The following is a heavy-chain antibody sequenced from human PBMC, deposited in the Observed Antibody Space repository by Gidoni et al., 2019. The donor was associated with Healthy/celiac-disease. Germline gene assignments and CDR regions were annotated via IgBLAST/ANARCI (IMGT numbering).Heavy chain of an antibody. CDR1: GYTFTSYA. Sequence: QVQLVQSGAEVKKPGASGKVSCKASGYTFTSYAMHWVRQAHGQRLEWMGWINAGNGNTKYSQKCQGRVTITRDTSASTAYMELSSLISEDTAVYYCARSEIAAAGFNWFDPWGQGTLVTVSS. CDR3: ARSEIAAAGFNWFDP. D-gene: IGHD6-13*01. J-gene: IGHJ5*02. CDR2: INAGNGNT. V-gene: IGHV1-3*01.